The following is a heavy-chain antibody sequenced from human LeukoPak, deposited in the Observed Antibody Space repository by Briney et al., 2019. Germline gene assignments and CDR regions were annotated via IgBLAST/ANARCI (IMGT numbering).Heavy chain of an antibody. CDR2: IYYSGST. Sequence: PSETLSLTCTVSGGSISSYYWSWIRQPPGKGLEWIGYIYYSGSTNYNPSLKSRVTISVDTSKNQFFLKLSSVTAADTAVYYCAREESYYDSSASRWFDPWGQGTLVTVSS. D-gene: IGHD3-22*01. CDR1: GGSISSYY. V-gene: IGHV4-59*01. J-gene: IGHJ5*02. CDR3: AREESYYDSSASRWFDP.